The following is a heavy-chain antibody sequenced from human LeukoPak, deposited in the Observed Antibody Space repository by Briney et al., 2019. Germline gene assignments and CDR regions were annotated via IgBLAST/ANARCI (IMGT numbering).Heavy chain of an antibody. J-gene: IGHJ4*02. CDR2: MNPNSGNT. CDR3: ARGVRSHLFVVVVAASYYFDY. Sequence: ASVKVSCKASGYTFTSYDINWVRQATGQGLEWMGWMNPNSGNTGYAQKFQGRVTMTRNTSISTAYMELSSLRSEDTAVYYCARGVRSHLFVVVVAASYYFDYWGQGTLVTVSS. CDR1: GYTFTSYD. D-gene: IGHD2-15*01. V-gene: IGHV1-8*01.